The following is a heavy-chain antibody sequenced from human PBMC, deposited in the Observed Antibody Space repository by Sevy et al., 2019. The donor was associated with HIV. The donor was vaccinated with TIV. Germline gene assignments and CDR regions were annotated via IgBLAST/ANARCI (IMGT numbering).Heavy chain of an antibody. CDR1: GYTFTSYA. J-gene: IGHJ3*02. Sequence: ASVKVSCKASGYTFTSYAINWVRQATGQGLEWMGWMNPNSGNTGYAQKFQGRVTMTRNTSISTAYMELSSLRSEDTAVYYCAIGSRVVVLGAFDIWGQGTMVTVSS. CDR2: MNPNSGNT. CDR3: AIGSRVVVLGAFDI. V-gene: IGHV1-8*01. D-gene: IGHD3-16*01.